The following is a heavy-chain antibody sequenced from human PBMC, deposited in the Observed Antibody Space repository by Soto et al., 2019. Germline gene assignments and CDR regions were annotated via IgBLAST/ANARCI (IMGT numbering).Heavy chain of an antibody. D-gene: IGHD2-2*01. CDR2: IIPIFGTA. J-gene: IGHJ6*02. CDR3: ARHVPAAGYYYGMDV. CDR1: GGTFSSYA. V-gene: IGHV1-69*05. Sequence: QVQLVQSGAEVKKPGSSVKVSCKASGGTFSSYAISWVRQAPGQGLEWMGGIIPIFGTANYAQKFRGRVTXTXXXSXGTAYMELSSLRSEDTAVYYCARHVPAAGYYYGMDVWGQGTTVTVSS.